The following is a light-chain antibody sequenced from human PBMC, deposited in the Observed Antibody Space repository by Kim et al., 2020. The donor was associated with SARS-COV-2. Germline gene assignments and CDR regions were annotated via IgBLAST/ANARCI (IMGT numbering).Light chain of an antibody. CDR1: RDITKY. J-gene: IGKJ2*01. CDR3: QQYDNVHN. Sequence: LSASVGDRVTIACQASRDITKYLNWYQHKPGKAPKLLIFHTSNLETGVPSRFSGGGFGTHFTLTITGLQPEDFATYYCQQYDNVHNFGQGTKLEI. CDR2: HTS. V-gene: IGKV1-33*01.